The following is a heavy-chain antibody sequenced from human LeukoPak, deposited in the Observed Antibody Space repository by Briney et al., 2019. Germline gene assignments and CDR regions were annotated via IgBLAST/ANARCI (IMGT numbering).Heavy chain of an antibody. CDR1: GFTFSSYS. V-gene: IGHV3-21*01. D-gene: IGHD2-15*01. CDR3: ARGPLGDTGPGSLTPNYYYYYMDV. J-gene: IGHJ6*03. Sequence: GGSLRLSCAASGFTFSSYSMNWVRQAPGKGLEWVSSISSSSSYIYYADSVKGRFTISRDNAKNSLYLQMNSLRAEDTAVYYCARGPLGDTGPGSLTPNYYYYYMDVWGKGTTVTVSS. CDR2: ISSSSSYI.